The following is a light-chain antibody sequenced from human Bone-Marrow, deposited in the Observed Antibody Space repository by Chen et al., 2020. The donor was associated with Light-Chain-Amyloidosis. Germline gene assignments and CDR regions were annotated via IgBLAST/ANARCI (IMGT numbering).Light chain of an antibody. CDR3: SSDTITNTLV. CDR2: EVT. J-gene: IGLJ1*01. CDR1: SSDVGGDNH. Sequence: QSALTHPASVSGSPGQSITISCTGTSSDVGGDNHVSWYQQHPDKAPKLMIYEVTNRPSWVPDRFSGSKSDNTASLTISGLQTEDEADYFCSSDTITNTLVFGSGTRVTVL. V-gene: IGLV2-14*01.